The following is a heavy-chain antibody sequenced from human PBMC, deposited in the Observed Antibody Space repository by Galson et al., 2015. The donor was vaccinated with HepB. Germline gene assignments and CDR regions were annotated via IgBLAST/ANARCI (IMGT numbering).Heavy chain of an antibody. CDR1: GYTFSTYS. CDR2: ISGYSRKT. Sequence: QSGAEVKKPGTSVKVSCKASGYTFSTYSITWVRQAPGQGLEWMGWISGYSRKTNYAKNLQGRVTMTIDTSTSTAYMELRSLRSDDTAVYYCARGALIMAVGATQNNWFDPWGQGTLVTVSS. J-gene: IGHJ5*02. CDR3: ARGALIMAVGATQNNWFDP. D-gene: IGHD2-15*01. V-gene: IGHV1-18*01.